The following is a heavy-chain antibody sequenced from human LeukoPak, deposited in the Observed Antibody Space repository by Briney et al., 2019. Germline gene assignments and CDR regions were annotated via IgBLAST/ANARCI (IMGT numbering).Heavy chain of an antibody. CDR1: GFTVSSKY. J-gene: IGHJ3*02. Sequence: GGSLRLSCAASGFTVSSKYMSWVRQAPGKGLEWVSVIYSGGSTYYADSVKGRFTISRDNSKNTLYLQMNRLRAEDTAVYYCARAQTYYYDSSGYYYENSDAFDIWGQGTMVTVSS. CDR2: IYSGGST. D-gene: IGHD3-22*01. V-gene: IGHV3-66*01. CDR3: ARAQTYYYDSSGYYYENSDAFDI.